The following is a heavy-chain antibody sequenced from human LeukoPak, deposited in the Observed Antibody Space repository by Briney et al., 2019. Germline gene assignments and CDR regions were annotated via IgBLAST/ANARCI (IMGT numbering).Heavy chain of an antibody. J-gene: IGHJ4*02. CDR1: GFSFSGYA. V-gene: IGHV3-23*01. CDR2: LRGNGDT. Sequence: PGGSLTLSCAASGFSFSGYAMSWVREAPARGLEWVSSLRGNGDTFYADSVKGRFTLSRDDSRNTVYLQLNNLRVEDTAVYYCAKANWVSNADAVFWGQGTVVTVSS. CDR3: AKANWVSNADAVF. D-gene: IGHD1-1*01.